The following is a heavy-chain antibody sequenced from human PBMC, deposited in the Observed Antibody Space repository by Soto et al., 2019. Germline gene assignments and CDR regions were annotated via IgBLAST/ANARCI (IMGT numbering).Heavy chain of an antibody. CDR3: ARGVGFGYYYYHMDL. CDR2: IYYSGSA. V-gene: IGHV4-61*01. D-gene: IGHD3-10*01. J-gene: IGHJ6*02. Sequence: QVQLQESGPGLVKPSETLSLTCTVSGDSVTSVSDYWSWIRQPPGKGLEWIGYIYYSGSADYNPSLGIRVTISIDTSKNQFSLKLTSVTAADTAVYYCARGVGFGYYYYHMDLWGQGTTVTVSS. CDR1: GDSVTSVSDY.